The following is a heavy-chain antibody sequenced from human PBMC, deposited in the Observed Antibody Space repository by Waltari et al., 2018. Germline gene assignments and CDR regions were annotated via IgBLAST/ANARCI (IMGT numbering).Heavy chain of an antibody. CDR1: GFTFDDYT. Sequence: EVQLVESGGVVVQPGGSLRLSCAASGFTFDDYTMHWFRQAPGKGLEWVSLIGWDGGRTYYADSVKGRFTISRDNSKNSLYLQMNSLRTEDTALYYCAKDISPNYGMDVWGQGTTVTVSS. J-gene: IGHJ6*02. CDR3: AKDISPNYGMDV. V-gene: IGHV3-43*01. CDR2: IGWDGGRT.